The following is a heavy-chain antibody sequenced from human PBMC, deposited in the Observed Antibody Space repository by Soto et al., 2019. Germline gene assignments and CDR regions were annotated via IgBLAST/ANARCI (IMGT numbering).Heavy chain of an antibody. CDR3: VRDDRWAFDI. V-gene: IGHV3-48*01. Sequence: EEQLVETGGGLVQPGGSLRVPFAASGFSFRIYAMNGVRQAPGKGREWGSYISVGSGSICYADSVKGRFTIARDDANNTLYLQMNTLRGADTAVYYCVRDDRWAFDIWGQGTMVTVSS. D-gene: IGHD3-22*01. J-gene: IGHJ3*02. CDR2: ISVGSGSI. CDR1: GFSFRIYA.